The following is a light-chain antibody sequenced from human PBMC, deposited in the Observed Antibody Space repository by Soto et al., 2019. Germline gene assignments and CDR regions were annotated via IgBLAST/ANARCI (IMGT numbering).Light chain of an antibody. V-gene: IGKV1-39*01. CDR1: LRISNY. Sequence: DIKLTQSPSSLSASVGDRVTITCRASLRISNYLNWYQQKPGKAPKLLIYGASTLQSGVPSRFSGSGSCTDFTLTITNLQPEDSATYFCQQSHSTPLTFGGGTKLEI. CDR2: GAS. J-gene: IGKJ4*01. CDR3: QQSHSTPLT.